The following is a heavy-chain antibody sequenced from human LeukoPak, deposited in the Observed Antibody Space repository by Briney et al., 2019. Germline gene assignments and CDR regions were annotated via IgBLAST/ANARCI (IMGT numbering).Heavy chain of an antibody. CDR2: ISSNGNDR. CDR3: AKDGDRGAAGYYSDY. V-gene: IGHV3-30*18. Sequence: PGGSLRLSCAASGFSFSTYGMHWVRQAPGKGLEWVAVISSNGNDRYHVDSVKGRFTISRDNSKSTLYLQMNTLRVEDTAVYYCAKDGDRGAAGYYSDYWGQGSLATVSS. D-gene: IGHD6-13*01. CDR1: GFSFSTYG. J-gene: IGHJ4*02.